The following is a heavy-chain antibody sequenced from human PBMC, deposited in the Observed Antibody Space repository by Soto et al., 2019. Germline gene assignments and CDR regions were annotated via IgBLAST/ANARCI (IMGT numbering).Heavy chain of an antibody. CDR1: GYTFTSYG. CDR2: ISPYNGNT. J-gene: IGHJ4*02. D-gene: IGHD6-13*01. V-gene: IGHV1-18*01. Sequence: AAVKVSCKASGYTFTSYGISWVRQAPGQGLEWMGWISPYNGNTNYAQKLQGRVTMTSDTSTSTAYMELSRLRSDDTAVYYCARGSGRIATTGTGDWGQGTLVTVSS. CDR3: ARGSGRIATTGTGD.